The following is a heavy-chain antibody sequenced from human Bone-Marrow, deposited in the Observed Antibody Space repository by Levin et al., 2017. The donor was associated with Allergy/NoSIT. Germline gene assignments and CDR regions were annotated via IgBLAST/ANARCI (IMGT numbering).Heavy chain of an antibody. J-gene: IGHJ4*02. V-gene: IGHV3-9*01. CDR3: VKDLGQVTAALNY. CDR1: GFTFEDYA. Sequence: GGSLRLSCAASGFTFEDYAMHWVRQAPGKGLEWVSGIFWKSDSIGYADSVRGRFTISRDNARNSLYLQMNSLRAEDTALYHCVKDLGQVTAALNYWGQGTLVTVSS. D-gene: IGHD2-2*01. CDR2: IFWKSDSI.